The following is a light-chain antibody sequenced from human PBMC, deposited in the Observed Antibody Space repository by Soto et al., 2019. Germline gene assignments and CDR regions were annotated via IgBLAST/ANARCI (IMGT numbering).Light chain of an antibody. CDR3: QQYGSSPYT. J-gene: IGKJ2*01. V-gene: IGKV3-20*01. CDR2: GAS. Sequence: ELVLTQSPGTLSLSPGERATLSYRASQSVSSSYLAWYQQKPGQAPRLLIYGASSRATGIPDRFSGSGSGTDFTLTISRLEPEDFAVYYCQQYGSSPYTFGQGTKLEIK. CDR1: QSVSSSY.